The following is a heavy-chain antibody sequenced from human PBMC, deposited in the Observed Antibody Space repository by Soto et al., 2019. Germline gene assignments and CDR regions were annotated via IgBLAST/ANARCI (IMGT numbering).Heavy chain of an antibody. V-gene: IGHV1-69*02. Sequence: SVKVSCKASGGTFSSYTISWVRQAPGQGLEWMGRIIPILGIANYAQKFQGRVTITADKSTSTAYMELSSLRSEDTAVYYCAIPPYYYDSSGYYFEYFQHWGQGTLVTVS. CDR2: IIPILGIA. J-gene: IGHJ1*01. D-gene: IGHD3-22*01. CDR3: AIPPYYYDSSGYYFEYFQH. CDR1: GGTFSSYT.